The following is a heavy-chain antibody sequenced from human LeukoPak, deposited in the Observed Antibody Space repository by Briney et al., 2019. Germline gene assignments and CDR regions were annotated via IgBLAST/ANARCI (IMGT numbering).Heavy chain of an antibody. V-gene: IGHV3-23*01. J-gene: IGHJ3*02. CDR1: GFTFSSYG. CDR3: ARVGAKRGAFDI. Sequence: GGSLRLSCAASGFTFSSYGMSWVRQAPGKGLEWVSAISGSGGSTYYADSVKGRFTISRDNSKNSLYLQMNSLRAEDTAVYYCARVGAKRGAFDIWGQGTMVTVSS. D-gene: IGHD1-26*01. CDR2: ISGSGGST.